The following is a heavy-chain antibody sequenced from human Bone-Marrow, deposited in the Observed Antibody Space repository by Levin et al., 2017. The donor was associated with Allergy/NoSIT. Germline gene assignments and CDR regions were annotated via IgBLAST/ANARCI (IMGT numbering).Heavy chain of an antibody. CDR2: IFYNGNT. J-gene: IGHJ4*02. V-gene: IGHV4-39*02. D-gene: IGHD3-3*01. Sequence: SETLSLTCTVSGGSINSNNYYWGWIRQPPGKGLECIGNIFYNGNTYSNPSLKSRVTISVDTSKNQFSLKLNSVAAADTAVYYCARGSGFWREVRFDYWGQGTLVTVSS. CDR1: GGSINSNNYY. CDR3: ARGSGFWREVRFDY.